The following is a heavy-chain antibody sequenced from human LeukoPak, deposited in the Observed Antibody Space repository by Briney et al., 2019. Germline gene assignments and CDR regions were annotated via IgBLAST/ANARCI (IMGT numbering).Heavy chain of an antibody. J-gene: IGHJ4*02. V-gene: IGHV3-21*01. Sequence: PGGSLRLSCAASGFTFSSYSMNWVRQAPGKGPKWVSSISSSSSYIYYADSVKGRFTISRDNAKNSLYLQMNSLRAEDTAVHYCAREWSYYDSSGYYSTPFDYWGQGTLVTVSS. D-gene: IGHD3-22*01. CDR1: GFTFSSYS. CDR3: AREWSYYDSSGYYSTPFDY. CDR2: ISSSSSYI.